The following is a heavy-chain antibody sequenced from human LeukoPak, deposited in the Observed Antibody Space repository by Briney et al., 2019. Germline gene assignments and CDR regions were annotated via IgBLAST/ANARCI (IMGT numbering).Heavy chain of an antibody. D-gene: IGHD5-18*01. J-gene: IGHJ4*02. Sequence: PGGSLRLSCAASGFTFDDYAMHWVRQAPGKGLEWVSLISWDSGHIYYADSVKGRFTISRDNSKNSLSLQMNSLRVEDTALYYCARGVQLWSYYFDYWGQGTLVTVSS. CDR1: GFTFDDYA. V-gene: IGHV3-43D*03. CDR2: ISWDSGHI. CDR3: ARGVQLWSYYFDY.